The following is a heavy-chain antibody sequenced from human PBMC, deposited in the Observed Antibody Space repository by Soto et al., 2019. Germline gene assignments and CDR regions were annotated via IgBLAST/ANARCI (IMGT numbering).Heavy chain of an antibody. D-gene: IGHD2-2*02. Sequence: QVQLVQSGAEVKKPGASVKVSCKASGYTFTSYDINWVRQATGQGLEWMGWMNPNSGNTGYAQKCQGRVTMTRNTSISTAYMELSSLRSEDTAVYYCARGKCSSTSCYTGPYYYYGMDVWGQGTTVTVSS. V-gene: IGHV1-8*01. CDR1: GYTFTSYD. CDR3: ARGKCSSTSCYTGPYYYYGMDV. CDR2: MNPNSGNT. J-gene: IGHJ6*02.